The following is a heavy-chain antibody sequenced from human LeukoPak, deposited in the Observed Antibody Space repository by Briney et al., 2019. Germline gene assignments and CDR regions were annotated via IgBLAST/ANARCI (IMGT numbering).Heavy chain of an antibody. V-gene: IGHV7-4-1*02. D-gene: IGHD6-19*01. CDR3: AREGIAVAGSNYYMDV. J-gene: IGHJ6*03. Sequence: ASVKVSCKASGYTFTSYAMNWVRQAPGQGLEWMGWINTNTGNPTYAQGFTGRFVFSLDTSVSTAYLQISSLKAEDTAVYYCAREGIAVAGSNYYMDVWGKGTTVTVSS. CDR1: GYTFTSYA. CDR2: INTNTGNP.